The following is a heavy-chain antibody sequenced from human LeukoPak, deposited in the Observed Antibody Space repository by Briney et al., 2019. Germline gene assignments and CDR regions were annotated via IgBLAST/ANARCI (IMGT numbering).Heavy chain of an antibody. J-gene: IGHJ4*02. CDR3: ASSITVTITYFDY. D-gene: IGHD4-17*01. Sequence: ASVKVSCKASGYTFTGYYMHWVRQAPGQGLEWMRWINPNSGGTNYAQKFQGRVTMTRDTSISTAYMELSRLRSDDTAVYYCASSITVTITYFDYWGQGTLVTVSS. CDR1: GYTFTGYY. V-gene: IGHV1-2*02. CDR2: INPNSGGT.